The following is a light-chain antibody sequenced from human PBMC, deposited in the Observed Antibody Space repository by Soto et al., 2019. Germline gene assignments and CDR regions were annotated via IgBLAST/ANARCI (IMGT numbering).Light chain of an antibody. CDR3: QQYHDSPMNT. CDR1: QSVRSTF. CDR2: GAS. V-gene: IGKV3-20*01. J-gene: IGKJ2*01. Sequence: VLPQSPDTLSLSPGDRATLSCRASQSVRSTFLAWYQQKPGQAPRLLIYGASNRAAGIPERFSGSASGTDFTLTISRLEPDASAVYYCQQYHDSPMNTFGQGTKLQIK.